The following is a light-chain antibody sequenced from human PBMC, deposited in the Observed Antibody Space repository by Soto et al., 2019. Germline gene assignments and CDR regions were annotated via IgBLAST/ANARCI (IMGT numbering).Light chain of an antibody. Sequence: NVLTQSPGTLSLSPGQRATLSCRASQSLSGNSLAWYQQKPGQAPRVLIYRASIRATGISDRFRGSGSGTDFTLTISRLEPEDFAVYYCQHYGASPWTFGQWTKVESK. CDR2: RAS. J-gene: IGKJ1*01. CDR3: QHYGASPWT. CDR1: QSLSGNS. V-gene: IGKV3-20*01.